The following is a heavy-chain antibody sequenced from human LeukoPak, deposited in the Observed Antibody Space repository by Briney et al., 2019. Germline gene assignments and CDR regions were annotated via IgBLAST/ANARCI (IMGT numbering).Heavy chain of an antibody. Sequence: PSETLSLTCTVSGGAISSTSYFWAWIRQPPGKGLEWIGSVYHDGKTKNNPSLWSRVAISLDKSRSQFSLSLSSVTAADTAVYYCARLLYYDFWRGGYQPSTTYFDIWGQGTLVTVSS. CDR2: VYHDGKT. J-gene: IGHJ4*02. CDR1: GGAISSTSYF. D-gene: IGHD3-3*01. V-gene: IGHV4-39*01. CDR3: ARLLYYDFWRGGYQPSTTYFDI.